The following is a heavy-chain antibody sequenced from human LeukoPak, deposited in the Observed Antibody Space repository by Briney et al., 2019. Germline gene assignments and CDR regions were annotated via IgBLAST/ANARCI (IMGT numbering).Heavy chain of an antibody. Sequence: PSETLSLTCTVSGGSISSGGYYWSWIRQPPGKGLEWIGYIYHSGSTYYNPSLKSRVTISVDRSKNQFSLKLSSVTAADTAVYYCARKDSTSDAFDIWGQGTMVTVSS. CDR1: GGSISSGGYY. V-gene: IGHV4-30-2*01. J-gene: IGHJ3*02. CDR3: ARKDSTSDAFDI. CDR2: IYHSGST. D-gene: IGHD6-13*01.